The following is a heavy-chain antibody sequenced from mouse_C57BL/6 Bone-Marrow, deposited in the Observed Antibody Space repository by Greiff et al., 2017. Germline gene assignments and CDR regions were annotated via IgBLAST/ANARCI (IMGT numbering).Heavy chain of an antibody. CDR1: GYAFSSSW. CDR2: IYPGDGAT. CDR3: AKGGNLYWYFDV. V-gene: IGHV1-82*01. Sequence: VKLVASGPALVKPGASVKISCMASGYAFSSSWMNWVTQRPGKGLRWIGRIYPGDGATNYNGKFKVKSTQTADKSSSTAYMHLSSLTSEDSAVYYCAKGGNLYWYFDVWGTGTTVTVSS. J-gene: IGHJ1*03. D-gene: IGHD2-1*01.